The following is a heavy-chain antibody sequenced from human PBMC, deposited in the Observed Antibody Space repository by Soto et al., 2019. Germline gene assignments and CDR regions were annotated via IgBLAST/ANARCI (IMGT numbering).Heavy chain of an antibody. V-gene: IGHV3-21*01. J-gene: IGHJ6*02. CDR2: ISSSSSYI. D-gene: IGHD5-18*01. CDR3: ARDTSRGYSYGWGVYYYYYGMDV. Sequence: GGSLRLSCAASGFTFSSYSMNWVRQAPGKGLERVSSISSSSSYIYYADSVKGRFTISRDNAKNSLYLQMNSLRAEDTAVYYCARDTSRGYSYGWGVYYYYYGMDVWGQGTTVTVSS. CDR1: GFTFSSYS.